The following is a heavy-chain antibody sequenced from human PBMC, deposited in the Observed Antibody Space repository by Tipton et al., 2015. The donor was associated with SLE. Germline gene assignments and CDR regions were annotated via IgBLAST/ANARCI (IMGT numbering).Heavy chain of an antibody. Sequence: SLRLSCAASGFTFSTYAMHWVRQAPGKGLEWVAVISYDGSNNYADSVKGRLTISRDNSKNTLYLQMNSLRAEDTAVYYCARVLGSYYGMDVWGQGTLVTVSS. V-gene: IGHV3-30*04. CDR3: ARVLGSYYGMDV. J-gene: IGHJ6*02. CDR2: ISYDGSN. CDR1: GFTFSTYA. D-gene: IGHD7-27*01.